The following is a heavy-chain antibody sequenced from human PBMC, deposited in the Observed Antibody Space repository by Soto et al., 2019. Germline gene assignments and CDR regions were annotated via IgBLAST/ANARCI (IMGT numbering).Heavy chain of an antibody. V-gene: IGHV1-69*13. CDR1: GGTFSSYA. Sequence: GASVKVSCKASGGTFSSYAISWVRQAPGQGLEWMGGIIPIFGTANYAQKFQGRVTITADESTSTAYMELSSLRSEDTAVYYCARGSAPTPAFYFYGMDVRGQGTTVPSSS. CDR3: ARGSAPTPAFYFYGMDV. CDR2: IIPIFGTA. J-gene: IGHJ6*02. D-gene: IGHD6-6*01.